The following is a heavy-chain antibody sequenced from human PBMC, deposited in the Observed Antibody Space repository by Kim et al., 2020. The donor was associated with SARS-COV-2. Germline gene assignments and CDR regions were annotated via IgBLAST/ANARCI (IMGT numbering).Heavy chain of an antibody. V-gene: IGHV3-33*05. CDR3: ASTVAGTRYFDY. Sequence: GGSLRLSCAASGFTFSSYGMHWVRQAPVKGLEWVAVISYDGSNKYYADSVKGRFTISRDNSKNTLYLQMNSLRAEDTAVYYCASTVAGTRYFDYWGQGTLVTVSS. D-gene: IGHD6-19*01. CDR1: GFTFSSYG. CDR2: ISYDGSNK. J-gene: IGHJ4*02.